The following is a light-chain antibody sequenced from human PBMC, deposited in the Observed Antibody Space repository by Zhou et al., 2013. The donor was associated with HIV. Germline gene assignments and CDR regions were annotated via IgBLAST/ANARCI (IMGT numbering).Light chain of an antibody. CDR3: QQYNHLPLT. Sequence: DVEMTQFPSSLSASGGDRVTVTCQASRDIDLFLNWFHQKPGKAPKLIVYDTSNLERGVPSRFRGTASGTNFTLTITSLQPEDTGTYYCQQYNHLPLTFGAGPGWRS. V-gene: IGKV1-33*01. J-gene: IGKJ4*01. CDR2: DTS. CDR1: RDIDLF.